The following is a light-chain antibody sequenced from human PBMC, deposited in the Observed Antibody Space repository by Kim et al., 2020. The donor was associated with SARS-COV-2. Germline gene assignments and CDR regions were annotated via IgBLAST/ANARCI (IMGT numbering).Light chain of an antibody. CDR3: QQYYSSPYT. Sequence: EFVLTQSPGTLSLSPGERATLSCRASQSVSSSYLAWYQQKPGQAPRLVIYGASSRATGIPDRFSGSGSGTDFTLTISRLEPEDFAVYYCQQYYSSPYTFGQGTKLEI. V-gene: IGKV3-20*01. J-gene: IGKJ2*01. CDR1: QSVSSSY. CDR2: GAS.